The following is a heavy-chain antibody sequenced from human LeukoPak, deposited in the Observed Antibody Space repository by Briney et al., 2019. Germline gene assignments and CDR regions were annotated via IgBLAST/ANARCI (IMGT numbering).Heavy chain of an antibody. CDR3: AGGSVCFDY. Sequence: SETLSLTCAVYGGSFSGYYWSWIRQPPGKGLEWIGEINHSGSTNYNPSLKSRVTISVDTSKNQFSLKLSSVTAADTAVYYCAGGSVCFDYWGQGTLVTVSS. V-gene: IGHV4-34*01. CDR2: INHSGST. J-gene: IGHJ4*02. CDR1: GGSFSGYY. D-gene: IGHD2-8*01.